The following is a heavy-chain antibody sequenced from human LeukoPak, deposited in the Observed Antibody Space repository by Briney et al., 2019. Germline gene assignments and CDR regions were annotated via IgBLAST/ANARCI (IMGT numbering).Heavy chain of an antibody. D-gene: IGHD6-19*01. CDR2: ISYDGSGQ. CDR1: GFTFSSYA. J-gene: IGHJ4*02. CDR3: ARANRPFHTSGWYKDY. Sequence: GRSLRLSSAASGFTFSSYAMHWIRQAPGKGLEWVALISYDGSGQYYTESVKGRFTISRDNSKNTLYLQVNSLRVEDAAVYYCARANRPFHTSGWYKDYWGQGTLVAVSS. V-gene: IGHV3-30-3*01.